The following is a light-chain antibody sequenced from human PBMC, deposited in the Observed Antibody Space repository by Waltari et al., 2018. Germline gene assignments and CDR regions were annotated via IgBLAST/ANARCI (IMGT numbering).Light chain of an antibody. CDR1: QSVSSN. CDR2: GAS. J-gene: IGKJ2*01. V-gene: IGKV3-15*01. CDR3: QHYNNWPPKT. Sequence: EIVMTQSPATLSVSPGERATLSCRASQSVSSNLAWSQQKPGQAPRLLIYGASTRATGIPARFSGSGSGKEFTLTISSLQSEDFAFYYCQHYNNWPPKTFGQGTKLEIK.